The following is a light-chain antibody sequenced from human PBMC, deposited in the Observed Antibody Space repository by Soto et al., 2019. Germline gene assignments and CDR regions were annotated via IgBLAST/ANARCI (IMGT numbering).Light chain of an antibody. CDR2: EVS. V-gene: IGLV2-8*01. CDR3: SSYAGSNNLGV. CDR1: SGDVGGYNY. J-gene: IGLJ1*01. Sequence: QSALTQPPSASGSPGQSVTISCTGTSGDVGGYNYVSWYRQHPGKAPKLMIYEVSKRPSGVPDRFSGSKSGNTASLTVSGLQAEDEADYYCSSYAGSNNLGVFGTGTKVTVL.